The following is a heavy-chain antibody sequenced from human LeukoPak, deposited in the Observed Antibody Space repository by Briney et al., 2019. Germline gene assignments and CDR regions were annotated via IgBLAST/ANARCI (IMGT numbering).Heavy chain of an antibody. CDR2: INHSGST. CDR3: ARVRYYDSSGYSAVGYYMDV. V-gene: IGHV4-34*01. Sequence: SETLPLTCAVYGGSFSGYYWSWIRQPPGKGLEWIGEINHSGSTNYNPSLKSRVTISVDTSKNQFSLKLSSVTAADTAVYYCARVRYYDSSGYSAVGYYMDVWGKGTTVTISS. J-gene: IGHJ6*03. CDR1: GGSFSGYY. D-gene: IGHD3-22*01.